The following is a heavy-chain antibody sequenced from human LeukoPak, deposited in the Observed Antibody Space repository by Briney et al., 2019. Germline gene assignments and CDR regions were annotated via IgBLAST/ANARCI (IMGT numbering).Heavy chain of an antibody. CDR1: GASVSDYY. D-gene: IGHD4-23*01. J-gene: IGHJ4*02. V-gene: IGHV4-59*08. CDR2: IYYTGST. CDR3: ARSYGGNPDY. Sequence: SETLSLTCTVSGASVSDYYWSWVRQPPGKGLEWIGYIYYTGSTNYNPSLKSRVTISVDTSKNQFSLKLSSVTAADTAVYYCARSYGGNPDYWGQGTLVTVSS.